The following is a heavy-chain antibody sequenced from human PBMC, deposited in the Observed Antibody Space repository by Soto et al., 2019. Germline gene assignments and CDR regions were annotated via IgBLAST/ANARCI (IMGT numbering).Heavy chain of an antibody. Sequence: QVQLVQSGAEVKKPGASVKVSCKASGYTFTSYAMHWVRQAPGQRLEWMGWINAGNGNTKYSQKLQGRVTITRDTSASTAYTELRSLSSEDTAVYYCTRGEGIAMDWGQGTLVTVSS. CDR2: INAGNGNT. CDR3: TRGEGIAMD. D-gene: IGHD6-13*01. J-gene: IGHJ4*02. V-gene: IGHV1-3*01. CDR1: GYTFTSYA.